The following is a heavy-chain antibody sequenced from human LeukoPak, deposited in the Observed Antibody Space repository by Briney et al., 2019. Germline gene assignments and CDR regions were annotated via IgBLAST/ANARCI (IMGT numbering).Heavy chain of an antibody. Sequence: GGSLRLSCAASGFTFSSYSMNWVRQAPGKGLEWVSSISSSSSYIYYADSVKGRFTISRDNAKNSLYLQMNSLRAEDAAVYYCARSTYYYDSSGYYLFIGFDYWGQGTLVTVSS. CDR1: GFTFSSYS. J-gene: IGHJ4*02. CDR3: ARSTYYYDSSGYYLFIGFDY. D-gene: IGHD3-22*01. V-gene: IGHV3-21*01. CDR2: ISSSSSYI.